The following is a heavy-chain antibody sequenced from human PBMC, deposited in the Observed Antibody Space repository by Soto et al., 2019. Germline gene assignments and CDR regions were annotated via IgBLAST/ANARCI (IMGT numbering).Heavy chain of an antibody. V-gene: IGHV4-34*01. Sequence: QVQLQQWGAGLLKPSETLSLTCAVYGGSFSGYYWSWIHQPPGKGLEWIGEINHSGSTNYNPSLKSRVTISVDTSKNQFSLKLSSVTAADTAVYYCARGGGYNPFGMDVWGQGTTVTVSS. CDR1: GGSFSGYY. D-gene: IGHD5-12*01. J-gene: IGHJ6*02. CDR3: ARGGGYNPFGMDV. CDR2: INHSGST.